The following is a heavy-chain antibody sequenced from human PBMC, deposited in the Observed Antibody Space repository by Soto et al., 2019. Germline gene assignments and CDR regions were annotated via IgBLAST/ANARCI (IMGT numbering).Heavy chain of an antibody. CDR1: GGSVSSGSYY. D-gene: IGHD3-9*01. Sequence: QVQLQESGPGLVKPSETLSLTCTVSGGSVSSGSYYWSWIRQPPGKGLEWIGYIYYSGSTNYNPSPKSRVTISVDTSKNQFSLKLSSVTAADTAVYYCARIPYDILTGYGYYGMDVWGQGTTVTVSS. CDR3: ARIPYDILTGYGYYGMDV. J-gene: IGHJ6*02. CDR2: IYYSGST. V-gene: IGHV4-61*01.